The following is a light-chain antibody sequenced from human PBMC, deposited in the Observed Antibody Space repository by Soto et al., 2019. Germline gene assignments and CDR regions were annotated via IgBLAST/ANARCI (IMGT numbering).Light chain of an antibody. J-gene: IGKJ1*01. CDR2: DAS. CDR1: QKIRNF. Sequence: DIQLTQSPSTLSAAVGDSVTITCRASQKIRNFLAWYKQNPGRAPKPLIVDASTLGAGVPSRFSGSGSGSEFNFTSTDLQHYDFESYYCQQYYTYATFGHGTRLEIK. V-gene: IGKV1-5*01. CDR3: QQYYTYAT.